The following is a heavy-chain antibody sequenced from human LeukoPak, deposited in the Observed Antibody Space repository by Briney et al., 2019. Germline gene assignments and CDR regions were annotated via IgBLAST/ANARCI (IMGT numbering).Heavy chain of an antibody. V-gene: IGHV1-8*01. CDR1: GYTFTSYD. J-gene: IGHJ6*03. CDR2: MNPNSGNT. CDR3: ARGNHYYYYMDV. Sequence: ASVKVSCKASGYTFTSYDINWVRQATGQGLEWMGWMNPNSGNTGYAQKFQGRVTMTRNTSISTAYMELSSLRSEDTAVYYCARGNHYYYYMDVWGKGTMVTVSS.